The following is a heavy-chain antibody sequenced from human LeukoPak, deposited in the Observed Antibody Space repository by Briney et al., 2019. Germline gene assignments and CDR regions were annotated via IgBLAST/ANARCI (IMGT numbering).Heavy chain of an antibody. CDR1: GGSISSYY. CDR3: ARLVGATAFDY. J-gene: IGHJ4*02. D-gene: IGHD1-26*01. Sequence: PSETLSLTCTVSGGSISSYYWSWIRQPPGKGLEWIGYVYKSGSTNYNPSLKSRVTMSVDTSTNQFSLKLTSVTAADTAVYFCARLVGATAFDYWGQGALVTVSS. CDR2: VYKSGST. V-gene: IGHV4-59*08.